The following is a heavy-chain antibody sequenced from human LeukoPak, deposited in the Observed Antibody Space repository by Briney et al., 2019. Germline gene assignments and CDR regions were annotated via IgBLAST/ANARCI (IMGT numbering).Heavy chain of an antibody. CDR1: GDTFTRYG. V-gene: IGHV1-18*01. J-gene: IGHJ3*01. CDR3: ARRSVVVSAAGDDAFDL. Sequence: ASVKVSCKASGDTFTRYGISWVRQSPGPGLEWMGWLNTYNGNTNYVQNLQGRFTMTADTSRRTAYMELRSLRYDDTAVYYCARRSVVVSAAGDDAFDLWGQGTMVTVSS. CDR2: LNTYNGNT. D-gene: IGHD2-15*01.